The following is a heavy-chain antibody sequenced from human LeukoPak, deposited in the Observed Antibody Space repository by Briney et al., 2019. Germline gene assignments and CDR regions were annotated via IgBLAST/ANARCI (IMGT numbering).Heavy chain of an antibody. J-gene: IGHJ4*02. Sequence: GGSLRLSCAASGFTFDDYAMHWVRQAPGKGLEWVSGISWNSGSIGYADSVKGRFTISRDNAKNSLYLQMNSLRAEDTALYYCAKDSGYDDFYYFDYWGQGTLVTVSS. V-gene: IGHV3-9*01. CDR3: AKDSGYDDFYYFDY. D-gene: IGHD4-17*01. CDR2: ISWNSGSI. CDR1: GFTFDDYA.